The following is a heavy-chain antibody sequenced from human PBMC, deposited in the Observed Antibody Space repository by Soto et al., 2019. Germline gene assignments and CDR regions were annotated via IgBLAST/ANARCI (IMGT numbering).Heavy chain of an antibody. J-gene: IGHJ6*02. Sequence: SETLSLTCTVSGGSISSYYWSWIRQPPGKGLEWIGYIYYSGSTNYNPSLKSRVTISVDTSKNQFSLKLSSVTAADTAVYYCARDLGLRYFDWLFYGMDVWGQGTTVTVSS. CDR1: GGSISSYY. CDR2: IYYSGST. D-gene: IGHD3-9*01. V-gene: IGHV4-59*01. CDR3: ARDLGLRYFDWLFYGMDV.